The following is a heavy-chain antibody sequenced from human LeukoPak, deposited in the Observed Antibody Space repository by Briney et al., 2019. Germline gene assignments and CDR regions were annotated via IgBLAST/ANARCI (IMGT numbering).Heavy chain of an antibody. CDR3: AREGLPAAGDC. Sequence: GGSLRLSCAASGFIFSNYWMRWVSQAPGKGLEWVANIKGDGREKNYVDCVEGRFTISRNNAKNSMYLEMNSLRGDDTAVYYCAREGLPAAGDCWGQGTLVTVSS. D-gene: IGHD2-2*01. CDR2: IKGDGREK. CDR1: GFIFSNYW. V-gene: IGHV3-7*01. J-gene: IGHJ4*02.